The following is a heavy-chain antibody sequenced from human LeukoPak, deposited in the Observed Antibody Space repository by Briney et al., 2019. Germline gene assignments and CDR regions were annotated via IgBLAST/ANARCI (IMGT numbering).Heavy chain of an antibody. CDR1: GGSISSGSYY. J-gene: IGHJ4*02. CDR2: IYTSGST. Sequence: SETLSLTCTVSGGSISSGSYYWSWIRQPAGKGLEWIGRIYTSGSTNYNPSLKSRVTISVDTSKNQFSLKLSSVTAADTAVYYCARDAQGLYYFDYWGQGTLVTVSS. V-gene: IGHV4-61*02. CDR3: ARDAQGLYYFDY.